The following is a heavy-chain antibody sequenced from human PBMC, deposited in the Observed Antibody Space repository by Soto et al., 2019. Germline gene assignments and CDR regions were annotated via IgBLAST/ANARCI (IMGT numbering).Heavy chain of an antibody. V-gene: IGHV4-31*03. CDR2: IYYSGST. D-gene: IGHD4-17*01. CDR1: GGSISSGGYY. J-gene: IGHJ4*02. CDR3: ARDEYGGNYHY. Sequence: PSETLSLTCTVSGGSISSGGYYWSWIRQHPGKGLEWIGYIYYSGSTYYNPSLKSRVTISVDTSKNQFSLKLSSVTAADTAVYYCARDEYGGNYHYWGQGTLVTVSS.